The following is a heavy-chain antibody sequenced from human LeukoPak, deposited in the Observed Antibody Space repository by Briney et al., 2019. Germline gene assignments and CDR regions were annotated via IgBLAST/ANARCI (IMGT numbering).Heavy chain of an antibody. Sequence: GGSLRLSCAASGFTFSSYWMHWVRQAPGKGLVWVSRINSDGSSTSYADSVKGRFTISRDNAKNTLHLQMNSLRAEDTAVYYCARVPGGNSYYYYMDVWGKGTTVTVSS. D-gene: IGHD2-15*01. CDR3: ARVPGGNSYYYYMDV. V-gene: IGHV3-74*01. CDR1: GFTFSSYW. CDR2: INSDGSST. J-gene: IGHJ6*03.